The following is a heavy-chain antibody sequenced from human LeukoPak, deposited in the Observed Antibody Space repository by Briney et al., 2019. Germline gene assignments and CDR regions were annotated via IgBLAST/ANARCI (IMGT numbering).Heavy chain of an antibody. Sequence: GGSLRLSCAASGFTFSSYGMPWVRQAPGKGLEWVAVISYDGSNKYYADSVKGRFTISRDNSKNTLYLQMNSLRAEDTAVYYCAKDLMPYYYYGMDVWGQGTTVTVSS. CDR2: ISYDGSNK. CDR3: AKDLMPYYYYGMDV. CDR1: GFTFSSYG. J-gene: IGHJ6*02. V-gene: IGHV3-30*18. D-gene: IGHD2-2*01.